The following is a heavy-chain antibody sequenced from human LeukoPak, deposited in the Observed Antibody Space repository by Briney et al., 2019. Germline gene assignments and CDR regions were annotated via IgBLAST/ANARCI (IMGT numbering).Heavy chain of an antibody. CDR2: INHSGST. CDR1: GFTFSSYE. CDR3: ARGRGSGWYSVFDY. J-gene: IGHJ4*02. Sequence: LRLSCAASGFTFSSYEMNWVRQPPGKGLEWIGEINHSGSTNYNPSLKSRVTISVDTSKNQFSLKLSSVTAADTAVYYCARGRGSGWYSVFDYWGQGTLVTVSS. D-gene: IGHD6-19*01. V-gene: IGHV4-34*01.